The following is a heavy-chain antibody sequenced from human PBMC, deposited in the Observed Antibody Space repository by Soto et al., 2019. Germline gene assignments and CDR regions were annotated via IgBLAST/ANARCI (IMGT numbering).Heavy chain of an antibody. V-gene: IGHV4-38-2*01. D-gene: IGHD2-15*01. CDR2: IFHGGNT. CDR3: ARARWYDAFDV. J-gene: IGHJ3*01. Sequence: TSETLSLTCAGSGFFISSGNYWGWIRKPPGKGLEWIGSIFHGGNTYYNPSLKSRVTISVDMSKNQFSLKLNSVTAADTAVYYCARARWYDAFDVWGQGTVVTVSS. CDR1: GFFISSGNY.